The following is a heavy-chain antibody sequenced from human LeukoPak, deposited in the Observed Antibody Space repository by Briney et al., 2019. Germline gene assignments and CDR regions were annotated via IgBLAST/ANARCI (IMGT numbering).Heavy chain of an antibody. CDR1: GYSFRSSW. J-gene: IGHJ2*01. Sequence: GESLKISCQGSGYSFRSSWVGWVRQTPGKGLEWMGIIFPADSSTRYSPSFQGQVTISADKSISTAYLHWSSLKASDSALYYCASRNSASYWYFDIWGRGTRVTVSS. CDR3: ASRNSASYWYFDI. CDR2: IFPADSST. V-gene: IGHV5-51*01. D-gene: IGHD3-16*01.